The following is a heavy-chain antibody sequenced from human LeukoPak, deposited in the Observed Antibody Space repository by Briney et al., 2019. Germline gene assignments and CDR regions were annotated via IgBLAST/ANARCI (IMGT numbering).Heavy chain of an antibody. CDR2: INHSGIT. D-gene: IGHD3-22*01. CDR3: ARSYYYESSGYGDFDY. V-gene: IGHV4-34*01. CDR1: GGSFSGYY. J-gene: IGHJ4*02. Sequence: TCAVYGGSFSGYYWSWVRQPPGKGLEWVGEINHSGITNYNPSRKSRVTITVDTSKHQFSLKLTSVTAADTAVYYCARSYYYESSGYGDFDYWGQGALVTVSS.